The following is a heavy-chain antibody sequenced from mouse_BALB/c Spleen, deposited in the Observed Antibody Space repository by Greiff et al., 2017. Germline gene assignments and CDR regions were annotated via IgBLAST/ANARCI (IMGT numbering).Heavy chain of an antibody. CDR2: IWAGGST. V-gene: IGHV2-9*02. CDR1: GFSLTSYG. Sequence: VKLMESGPGLVAPSQSLSITCTVSGFSLTSYGVHWVRQPPGKGLEWLGVIWAGGSTNYNSALMSRLSISKDNSKSQVFLKMNSLQTDDTAMYYCARKPGNPYYAMDYWGQGTSVTVSS. J-gene: IGHJ4*01. CDR3: ARKPGNPYYAMDY. D-gene: IGHD2-1*01.